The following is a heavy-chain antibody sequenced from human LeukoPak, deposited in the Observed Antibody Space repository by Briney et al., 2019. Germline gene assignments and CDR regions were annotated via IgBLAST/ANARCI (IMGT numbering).Heavy chain of an antibody. CDR3: ARQGAMVRGPPLV. V-gene: IGHV4-39*07. D-gene: IGHD3-10*01. J-gene: IGHJ6*04. Sequence: SETLSLTCTVSGGSISSSRYYWGWIRQPPGKGLEWIGSIYYSGSTYYNPSLKSRVTISVDTSKNQFSLKLSSVTAADTAVYYCARQGAMVRGPPLVWGKGTTVIVSS. CDR1: GGSISSSRYY. CDR2: IYYSGST.